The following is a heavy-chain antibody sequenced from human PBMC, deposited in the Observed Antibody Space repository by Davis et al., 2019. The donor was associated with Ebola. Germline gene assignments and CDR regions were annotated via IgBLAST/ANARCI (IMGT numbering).Heavy chain of an antibody. J-gene: IGHJ4*02. CDR3: TTGSVEGY. Sequence: GESLKISCAASGFIFSNAWMNWVRQAPGKGLEWVARIKTNTQGGTTDYAAPVEGRFIISRDDSKNTLFLQMNSLNTGDTAIYYCTTGSVEGYWGQGTQVTVSS. CDR2: IKTNTQGGTT. CDR1: GFIFSNAW. V-gene: IGHV3-15*01. D-gene: IGHD5-24*01.